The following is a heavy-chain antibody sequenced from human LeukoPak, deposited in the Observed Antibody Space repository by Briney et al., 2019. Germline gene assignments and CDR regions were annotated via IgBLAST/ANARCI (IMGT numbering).Heavy chain of an antibody. CDR2: INHSGST. CDR1: RLSITGHY. D-gene: IGHD2-8*01. J-gene: IGHJ4*02. CDR3: ASDLYSGGY. Sequence: KPRPSLTLPSAVHRLSITGHYSSWIRQPPGKGLAWIGEINHSGSTNYTPSLKSRVTISVDTSKNQFSPKLSSVTAADTAVYYCASDLYSGGYWGQGTLVTVSS. V-gene: IGHV4-34*01.